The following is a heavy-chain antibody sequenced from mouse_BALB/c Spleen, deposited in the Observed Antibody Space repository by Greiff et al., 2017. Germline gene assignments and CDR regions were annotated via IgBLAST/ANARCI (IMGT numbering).Heavy chain of an antibody. CDR1: GYTFTSYW. J-gene: IGHJ1*01. Sequence: QVQLQQSGAELARPGASVKLSCKASGYTFTSYWMQWVKQRPGQGLEWIGAIYPGDGDTRYTQKFKGKATLTADKSSSTAYMQLSSLASEDSAVYYCARRGTDGYYPYWYFDVWGAGTTVTVSS. CDR2: IYPGDGDT. D-gene: IGHD2-3*01. V-gene: IGHV1-87*01. CDR3: ARRGTDGYYPYWYFDV.